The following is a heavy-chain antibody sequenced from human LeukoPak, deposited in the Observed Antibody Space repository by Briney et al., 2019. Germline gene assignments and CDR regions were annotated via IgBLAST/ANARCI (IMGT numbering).Heavy chain of an antibody. J-gene: IGHJ4*02. Sequence: GGSLRLSCAASGFTFSSYAMSWVRQAPGKGLEWVSAISDSGGSTYYTDSVKGRFTISRDNSKNTLYLQMNSLRAEDTAVYYCASILLWYVYDYWGQGTLVTVSS. CDR2: ISDSGGST. CDR3: ASILLWYVYDY. D-gene: IGHD3-10*01. V-gene: IGHV3-23*01. CDR1: GFTFSSYA.